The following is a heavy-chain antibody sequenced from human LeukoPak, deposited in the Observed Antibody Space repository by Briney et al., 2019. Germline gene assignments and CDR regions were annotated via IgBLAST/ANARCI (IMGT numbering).Heavy chain of an antibody. CDR2: IYHSGTT. V-gene: IGHV4-4*02. CDR1: GAFITNSHW. CDR3: ATYFYGECGSYYFDY. Sequence: KPSETLSLTCAVSGAFITNSHWWSWARQPPGKGLEGIGEIYHSGTTNYNPSLKSRVTMSVDKSKNQFSLKLSSVTAADTAVYYCATYFYGECGSYYFDYWGQGTLVTVSS. D-gene: IGHD4-17*01. J-gene: IGHJ4*02.